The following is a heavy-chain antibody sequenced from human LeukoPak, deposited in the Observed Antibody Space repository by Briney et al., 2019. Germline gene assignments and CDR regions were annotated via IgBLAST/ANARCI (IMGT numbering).Heavy chain of an antibody. CDR2: IYSGGST. D-gene: IGHD2-21*02. CDR3: ARGSRGGDSEFDY. Sequence: GGSLRLSCAASGFTVSSNYMSWVRQAPGKGLEWVSVIYSGGSTYYADSVKGRFTISRDNSKNTLYLQMNSLRAEDTAVYYCARGSRGGDSEFDYWGQGTLVTVSS. J-gene: IGHJ4*02. CDR1: GFTVSSNY. V-gene: IGHV3-53*01.